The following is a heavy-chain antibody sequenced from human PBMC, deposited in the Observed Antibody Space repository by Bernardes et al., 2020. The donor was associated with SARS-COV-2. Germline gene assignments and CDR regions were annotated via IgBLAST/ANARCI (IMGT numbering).Heavy chain of an antibody. V-gene: IGHV3-64*01. CDR3: ARDFPILVTTRFNWYFDL. Sequence: GGSLRLSCAASGFTFSSYAMHWVRQAPGKGLEYVSAISSNGDTTYYANSVKGRFTISRDNSKSTLYLQMDSLRAEDMAVYYCARDFPILVTTRFNWYFDLWGRGTLVTVSS. CDR2: ISSNGDTT. D-gene: IGHD4-17*01. CDR1: GFTFSSYA. J-gene: IGHJ2*01.